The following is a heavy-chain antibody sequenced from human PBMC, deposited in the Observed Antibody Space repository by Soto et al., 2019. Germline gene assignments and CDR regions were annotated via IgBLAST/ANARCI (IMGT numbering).Heavy chain of an antibody. CDR1: GFTFDDYA. V-gene: IGHV3-9*01. Sequence: GGSLRLSCAASGFTFDDYAMHWVRQAPGKGLEWVSGISWNSGSIGYADSVKGRFTISRDNAKNSLYLQMNSLRAEDTALYYCAKSAGLWFGELLDYYYYMDVWGKGTTVTVSS. CDR3: AKSAGLWFGELLDYYYYMDV. J-gene: IGHJ6*03. D-gene: IGHD3-10*01. CDR2: ISWNSGSI.